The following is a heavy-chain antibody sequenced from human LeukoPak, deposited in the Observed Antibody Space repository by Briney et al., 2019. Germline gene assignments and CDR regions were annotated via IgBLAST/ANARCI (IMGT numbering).Heavy chain of an antibody. Sequence: GGSLRLSCAASGFAFSRNDMSWVRQAPGKGLEWVSSIGGSGSRTYYADSVKGRFTISRDTSKNTLYLQMNSLRAEDAAVYYCAKYRGFGDSYDSWGQGTLVTVSS. D-gene: IGHD3-10*01. CDR2: IGGSGSRT. CDR1: GFAFSRND. CDR3: AKYRGFGDSYDS. V-gene: IGHV3-23*01. J-gene: IGHJ4*02.